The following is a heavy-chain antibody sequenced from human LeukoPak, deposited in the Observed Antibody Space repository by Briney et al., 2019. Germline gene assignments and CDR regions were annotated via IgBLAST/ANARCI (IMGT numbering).Heavy chain of an antibody. CDR1: GGSISSSSYY. CDR3: ATITGTTLALGGQGHY. J-gene: IGHJ4*02. Sequence: PSETLSLTCTVSGGSISSSSYYWGWIRQPPGKGLEWIGSIYYSGSTYYNPSLKSRVTISVDTSKNQFSLKLSSVTAADTAVYYCATITGTTLALGGQGHYWGQGTLVTVSS. V-gene: IGHV4-39*01. CDR2: IYYSGST. D-gene: IGHD1-7*01.